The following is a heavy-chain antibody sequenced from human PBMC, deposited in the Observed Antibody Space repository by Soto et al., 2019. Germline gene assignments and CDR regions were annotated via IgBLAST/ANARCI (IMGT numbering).Heavy chain of an antibody. Sequence: PGGSMRLSCAAAGFTFISYGRHRVRQAPGKGLEWVAVIWYDGSNKYYADSVKGRFTISRDNSKNTLYLQMNSLRAEDTAVYYCARGFPLYSNRDFDAFDIWGQGTMVTVSS. D-gene: IGHD4-4*01. CDR1: GFTFISYG. CDR2: IWYDGSNK. J-gene: IGHJ3*02. CDR3: ARGFPLYSNRDFDAFDI. V-gene: IGHV3-33*01.